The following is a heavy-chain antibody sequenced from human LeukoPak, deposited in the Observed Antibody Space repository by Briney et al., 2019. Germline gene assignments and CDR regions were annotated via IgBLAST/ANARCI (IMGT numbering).Heavy chain of an antibody. CDR1: GGSFSGYY. CDR3: ARGKGQWPVTGTLHYYGMDV. J-gene: IGHJ6*04. Sequence: SETLSLTCAVYGGSFSGYYWSWIRQPPGKGLEWIGEINHSGSTNYNPSLKSRVTISVDTSKNQFSLKLSSVTAADTAVYYCARGKGQWPVTGTLHYYGMDVWGKGTTVTVSS. V-gene: IGHV4-34*01. CDR2: INHSGST. D-gene: IGHD6-19*01.